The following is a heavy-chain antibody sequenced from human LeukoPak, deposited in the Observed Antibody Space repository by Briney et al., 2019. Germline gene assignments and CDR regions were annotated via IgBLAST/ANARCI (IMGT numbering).Heavy chain of an antibody. CDR1: GYTFTGYY. D-gene: IGHD5-18*01. CDR2: INPNSGDS. Sequence: ASVRVSCTASGYTFTGYYMHWVRQAPGQGLECMGWINPNSGDSHHAQKFQGRVTMTRDTSISTTYMELSRLRSDDTAVYCCAREIGGILVFDYWGQGTLVTVS. V-gene: IGHV1-2*02. J-gene: IGHJ4*02. CDR3: AREIGGILVFDY.